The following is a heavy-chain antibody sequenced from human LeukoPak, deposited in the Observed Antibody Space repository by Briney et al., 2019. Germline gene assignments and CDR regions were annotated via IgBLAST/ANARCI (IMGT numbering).Heavy chain of an antibody. CDR2: IYHSGST. CDR3: ARDRGESSSWYENYYYYMDV. D-gene: IGHD6-13*01. CDR1: GGSISTANYF. J-gene: IGHJ6*03. V-gene: IGHV4-39*07. Sequence: PSETLSLTCTVSGGSISTANYFWGWIRQPPGKGLECIGTIYHSGSTYYNPSLKSRVTISVDTSKNQFSLKLSSVTAADTAVYYCARDRGESSSWYENYYYYMDVWGKGTTVTVSS.